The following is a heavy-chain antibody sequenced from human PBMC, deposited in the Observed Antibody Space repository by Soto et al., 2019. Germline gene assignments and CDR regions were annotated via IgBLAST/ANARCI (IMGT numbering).Heavy chain of an antibody. CDR2: IYYSGST. V-gene: IGHV4-59*01. D-gene: IGHD2-21*01. J-gene: IGHJ4*02. CDR3: ARGLLNGVTDY. Sequence: QVQLQESGPGLVKPSETLSLTCTVSGDSISNYYWSWIRQPPGKGLEWIGYIYYSGSTNYNPSLKSRVTISLDTSKNQVSLKLSSVTAADTAVYYCARGLLNGVTDYWGQGTLVTVSS. CDR1: GDSISNYY.